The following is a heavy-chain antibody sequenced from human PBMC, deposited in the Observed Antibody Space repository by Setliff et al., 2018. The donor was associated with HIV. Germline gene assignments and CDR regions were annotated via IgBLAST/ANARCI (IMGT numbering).Heavy chain of an antibody. CDR3: ARDAGTGGPGRWVDP. CDR2: ISGYTGIT. J-gene: IGHJ5*02. D-gene: IGHD1-1*01. CDR1: GYIFSRYG. Sequence: ASVKVSCKISGYIFSRYGVTWVRQAPGQGLEWMGYISGYTGITHYAQNFQGRVTMTTDLSKYTAYMELRSLKYDDTGVYYCARDAGTGGPGRWVDPWGQGTMVTVSS. V-gene: IGHV1-18*01.